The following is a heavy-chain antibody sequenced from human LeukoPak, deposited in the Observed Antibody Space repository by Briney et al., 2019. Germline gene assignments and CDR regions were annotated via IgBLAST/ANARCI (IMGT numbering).Heavy chain of an antibody. Sequence: LSLSCAASGFTFYSYAMHWVRQAPGKGLEWVAVIAYDGSNKYYADSVKGRFTISRDNSKNTLYLQMNSLRAEDTAVYYCARAEWRYQLLVPYYYYGMDVWGQGTTVTVSS. V-gene: IGHV3-30*04. D-gene: IGHD2-2*01. CDR2: IAYDGSNK. CDR3: ARAEWRYQLLVPYYYYGMDV. J-gene: IGHJ6*02. CDR1: GFTFYSYA.